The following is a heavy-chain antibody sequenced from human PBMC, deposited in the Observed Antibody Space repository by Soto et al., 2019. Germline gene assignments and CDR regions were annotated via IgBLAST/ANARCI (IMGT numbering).Heavy chain of an antibody. CDR1: GGTFSSYA. CDR2: IIPIFGTA. Sequence: ASLKVSCKASGGTFSSYAISWVRQAPGQGLEWMGGIIPIFGTANYAQKFQGRVTITADKSTSTAYMELSSLRSEDTAVYYCARVSSLKYYYYYGMDVSGQGPTVTVYS. J-gene: IGHJ6*02. V-gene: IGHV1-69*06. CDR3: ARVSSLKYYYYYGMDV. D-gene: IGHD6-13*01.